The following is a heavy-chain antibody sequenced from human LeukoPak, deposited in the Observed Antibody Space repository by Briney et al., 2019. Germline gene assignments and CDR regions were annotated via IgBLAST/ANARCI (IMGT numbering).Heavy chain of an antibody. CDR2: MSSSGRTK. V-gene: IGHV3-11*01. CDR3: ARDRVSYDY. D-gene: IGHD1-26*01. J-gene: IGHJ4*02. CDR1: GFTFGDYY. Sequence: PGGSLRLSCAASGFTFGDYYMSWIRQAPGKGLEWVSYMSSSGRTKNYADSVKGRFTISRDNAKNSLFLQMNSLRAEDTAVYYCARDRVSYDYWGQGTLVTVSS.